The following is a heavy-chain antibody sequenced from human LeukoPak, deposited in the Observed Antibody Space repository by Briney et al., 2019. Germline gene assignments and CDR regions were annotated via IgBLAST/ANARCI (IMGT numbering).Heavy chain of an antibody. CDR1: GFTFSSYS. J-gene: IGHJ1*01. D-gene: IGHD2-2*01. V-gene: IGHV3-21*01. CDR2: ISSSSYI. Sequence: GGSLRLSCAASGFTFSSYSMNWVRQAPGKGLEWVSSISSSSYIYYADSVKGRFTISRDNAENSLYLQMNSLRAEDTAVYYCARDSAPRVGYFQHWGQGTLVTVSS. CDR3: ARDSAPRVGYFQH.